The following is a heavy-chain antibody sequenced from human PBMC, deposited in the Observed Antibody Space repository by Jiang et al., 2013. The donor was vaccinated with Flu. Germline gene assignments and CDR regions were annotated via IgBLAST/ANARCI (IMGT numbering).Heavy chain of an antibody. J-gene: IGHJ2*01. CDR2: ISYDGSNK. CDR1: GFTFSSYA. D-gene: IGHD3-22*01. CDR3: ARVRYNYYDSTGWYFDL. V-gene: IGHV3-30*04. Sequence: VQLLESGGGVVQPGRSLRLSCAASGFTFSSYAMHWVRQAPGKGLEWVAVISYDGSNKYYADSVKGRFTISRDNSKNTLYLQMNSLRAEDTAVYYCARVRYNYYDSTGWYFDLWGLAPWSLSPQ.